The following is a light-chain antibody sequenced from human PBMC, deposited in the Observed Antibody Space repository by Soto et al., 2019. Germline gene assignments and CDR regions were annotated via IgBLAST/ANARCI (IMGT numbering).Light chain of an antibody. Sequence: EIVLTQSPGTLSLSPGERATLSCRASQSINSRYLAWYQQKPGQAPRLLIYGASSRATGIPDRFSGSGSGTEFTITISRLEPEDFAVYYCQQFGSSPGFTFGPGTIVDIK. CDR2: GAS. CDR1: QSINSRY. J-gene: IGKJ3*01. V-gene: IGKV3-20*01. CDR3: QQFGSSPGFT.